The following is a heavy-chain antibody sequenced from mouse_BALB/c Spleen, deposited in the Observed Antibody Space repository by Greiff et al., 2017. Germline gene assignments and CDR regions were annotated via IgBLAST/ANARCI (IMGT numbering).Heavy chain of an antibody. CDR3: VRRGTANYAMDY. J-gene: IGHJ4*01. D-gene: IGHD1-2*01. Sequence: QVQLQQSGAELAKPGASVKMSCKASGYTFTSYWMHWVKQRPGQGLEWIGYINPSTGYTEYNQKFKDKATLTADKSSSTAYMQLSSLTSEDSAVYYCVRRGTANYAMDYWGQGTSVTVSS. V-gene: IGHV1-7*01. CDR1: GYTFTSYW. CDR2: INPSTGYT.